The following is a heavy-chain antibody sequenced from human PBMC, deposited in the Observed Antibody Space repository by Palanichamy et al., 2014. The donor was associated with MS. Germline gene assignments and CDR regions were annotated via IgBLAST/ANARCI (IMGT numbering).Heavy chain of an antibody. V-gene: IGHV3-30*04. D-gene: IGHD2-21*02. CDR1: GFPFSSYA. J-gene: IGHJ4*02. CDR3: ARDRGIVVVTAKAGPIDY. CDR2: ISYDGSNK. Sequence: QLVEVWGRAWSSLGKSLRLSCAASGFPFSSYAMHWVRQAPGQGGWEWVAVISYDGSNKYYADSVKGRFTVSRDDSKKTLLLQMNSLRPEDTAVYYCARDRGIVVVTAKAGPIDYWGQGTLVTVSS.